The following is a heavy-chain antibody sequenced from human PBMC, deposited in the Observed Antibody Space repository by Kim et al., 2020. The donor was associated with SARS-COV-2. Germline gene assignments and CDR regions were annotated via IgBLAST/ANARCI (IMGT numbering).Heavy chain of an antibody. V-gene: IGHV3-15*01. D-gene: IGHD3-22*01. CDR1: GFTFSNAW. CDR2: IKSKTDGGTT. J-gene: IGHJ4*02. Sequence: GGSLRLSCAASGFTFSNAWMSWVRQAPGKGLEWVGRIKSKTDGGTTDYAAPVKGRFTISRDDSKNTLYLQMNSLKTEDTAVYYCTTYAWSSGYIFIDYWGQGTLVTVSS. CDR3: TTYAWSSGYIFIDY.